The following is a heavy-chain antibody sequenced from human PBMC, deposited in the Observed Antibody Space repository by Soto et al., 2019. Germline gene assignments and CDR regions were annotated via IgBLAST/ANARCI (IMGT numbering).Heavy chain of an antibody. V-gene: IGHV4-30-4*01. J-gene: IGHJ4*02. D-gene: IGHD5-18*01. CDR2: IEYSGST. Sequence: TQCLSYAVSAGTLIGIDCYRTWTKKTPGKGLEWIGYIEYSGSTYYNSSLKSRVTISVDTSKNQFSLTLTSMTAADTAVYDCPTEYSVHGCSTGSADWGQRT. CDR3: PTEYSVHGCSTGSAD. CDR1: AGTLIGIDCY.